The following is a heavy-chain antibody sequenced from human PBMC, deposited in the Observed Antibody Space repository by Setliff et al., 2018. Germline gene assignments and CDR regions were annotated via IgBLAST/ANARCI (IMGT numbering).Heavy chain of an antibody. CDR2: INYSGST. Sequence: PSETLSLTCSVSGGAVSGDYWTWIRQPPGKGLEYIGYINYSGSTNYNPSLKSRVTISGDTSKNQVSLRLSSVTAADTAVYYCATRKSSGRLYCMDVWGKGTTVTVSS. J-gene: IGHJ6*03. CDR1: GGAVSGDY. V-gene: IGHV4-59*02. CDR3: ATRKSSGRLYCMDV. D-gene: IGHD1-26*01.